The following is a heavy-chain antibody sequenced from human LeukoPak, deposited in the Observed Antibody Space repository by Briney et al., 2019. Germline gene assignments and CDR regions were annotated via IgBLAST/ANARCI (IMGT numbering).Heavy chain of an antibody. V-gene: IGHV3-30*18. Sequence: GKSLRLSCAASGFTLNNYGMHWVRQAPGKGLEWVAVISYDGRNIHYPDSVKGRFTISRDISTDTLWLQMDSLRTEDTVVYYCAKGPLRGTAAAIDYWGQGTLVTVSS. J-gene: IGHJ4*02. D-gene: IGHD2-2*01. CDR2: ISYDGRNI. CDR3: AKGPLRGTAAAIDY. CDR1: GFTLNNYG.